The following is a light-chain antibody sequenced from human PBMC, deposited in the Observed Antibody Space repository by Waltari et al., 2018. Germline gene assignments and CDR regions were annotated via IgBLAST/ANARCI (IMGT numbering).Light chain of an antibody. CDR2: KAS. Sequence: SYELTQPSSVSVYPGQTAQTTCHGEVLTKKYARWVQQKPGQAHVMIIYKASERPSRIPERFSGSSSGATVTLTITGAQVEDEADYYCYSSTDNSGIFGGGTTLTVL. CDR1: VLTKKY. J-gene: IGLJ2*01. V-gene: IGLV3-27*01. CDR3: YSSTDNSGI.